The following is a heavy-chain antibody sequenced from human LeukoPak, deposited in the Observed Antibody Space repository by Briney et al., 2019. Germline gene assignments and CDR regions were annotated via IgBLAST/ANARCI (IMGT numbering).Heavy chain of an antibody. J-gene: IGHJ1*01. CDR2: IIPIFGTA. Sequence: PGASVKVSCKASGGTFSSYAISWVRQAPGQGLEWMGGIIPIFGTANYAQKFQGRVTISTDESTSTAYMELSSLRSEDTAVYYCARGLVDSPHFQHWGQGTLVTVSS. D-gene: IGHD2-2*01. CDR1: GGTFSSYA. CDR3: ARGLVDSPHFQH. V-gene: IGHV1-69*05.